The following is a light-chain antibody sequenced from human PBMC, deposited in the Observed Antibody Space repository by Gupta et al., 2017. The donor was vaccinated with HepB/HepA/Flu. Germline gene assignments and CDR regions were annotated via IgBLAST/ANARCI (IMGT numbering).Light chain of an antibody. V-gene: IGKV3-20*01. J-gene: IGKJ5*01. CDR3: QQEVSSPVT. CDR1: QSVSSSY. CDR2: DTS. Sequence: EIVLTQSPGTLSLSPGERATLSCRASQSVSSSYLAWYQQKPGQAPRLLIYDTSSRATGIPDRFSGSGSGTDFTLTISRLDTEDFAVYYCQQEVSSPVTFGQGTRMEIE.